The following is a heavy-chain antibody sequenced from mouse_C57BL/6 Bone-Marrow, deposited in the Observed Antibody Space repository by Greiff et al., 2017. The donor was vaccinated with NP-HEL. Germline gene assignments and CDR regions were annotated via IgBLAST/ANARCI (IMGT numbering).Heavy chain of an antibody. CDR2: IYPRSGNT. Sequence: QVQLQQSGAELARPGASVKLSCKASGYTFTSYGISWVKQRTGQGLEWIGEIYPRSGNTYYNEKFKGKATLTADKSSSTAYMELRSLTSEDSAVYFCATYYSNYVWYFDVWGTGTTVTVSS. J-gene: IGHJ1*03. CDR1: GYTFTSYG. V-gene: IGHV1-81*01. CDR3: ATYYSNYVWYFDV. D-gene: IGHD2-5*01.